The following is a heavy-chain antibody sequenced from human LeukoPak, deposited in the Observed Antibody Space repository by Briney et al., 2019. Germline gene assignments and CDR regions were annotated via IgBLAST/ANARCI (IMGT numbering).Heavy chain of an antibody. V-gene: IGHV3-30*04. J-gene: IGHJ4*02. Sequence: GGSLRLSCAASGFTFSSYAMHWVRQAPGKGLGWVAVISYDGSNKYYADSVKGRFTISRDNSKNTLYLQMNSLRAEDTAVYYCARDRVQYYGSGSFPDYWGQGTLVTVSS. D-gene: IGHD3-10*01. CDR2: ISYDGSNK. CDR3: ARDRVQYYGSGSFPDY. CDR1: GFTFSSYA.